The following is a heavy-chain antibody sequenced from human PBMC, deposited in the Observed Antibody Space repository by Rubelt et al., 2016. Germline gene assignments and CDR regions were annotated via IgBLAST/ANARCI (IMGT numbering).Heavy chain of an antibody. CDR2: IYDSGST. D-gene: IGHD3-16*01. CDR1: GGPISSYY. V-gene: IGHV4-59*08. Sequence: QVQLQESGPGLVKPSETLSLTCIVSGGPISSYYWSWIRQSPGKGLEWIGYIYDSGSTNYNPYLKSRVTISVDTSKYQFSLKLTSVTDADTAGEYCATSTDGRFGGLDNWGQGTLVTVSS. J-gene: IGHJ4*02. CDR3: ATSTDGRFGGLDN.